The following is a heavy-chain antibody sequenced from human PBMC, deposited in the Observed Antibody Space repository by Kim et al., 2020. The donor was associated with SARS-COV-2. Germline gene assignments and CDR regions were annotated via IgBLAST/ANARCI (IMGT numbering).Heavy chain of an antibody. Sequence: NTRYSQKFQGRLTITRDTSASTAYMELTSLRSEDTAVYYCAREGHEGGYLTWGQGTMVTVSS. V-gene: IGHV1-3*01. CDR3: AREGHEGGYLT. J-gene: IGHJ3*01. CDR2: NT. D-gene: IGHD3-22*01.